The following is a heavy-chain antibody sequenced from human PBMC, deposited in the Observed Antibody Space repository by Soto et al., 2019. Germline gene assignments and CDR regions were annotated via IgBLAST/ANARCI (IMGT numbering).Heavy chain of an antibody. CDR1: GYTFTSCY. D-gene: IGHD3-22*01. CDR3: ARDYYDSSGYSPDAFDI. J-gene: IGHJ3*02. V-gene: IGHV1-46*01. Sequence: ASVKVSCKASGYTFTSCYMHWVRQAPGQGLEWMGIINPSGGSTSYAQKFQGRVTMTRDTSTSTVYMELSSLRSEDTAVYYCARDYYDSSGYSPDAFDIWGQGTMVTVSS. CDR2: INPSGGST.